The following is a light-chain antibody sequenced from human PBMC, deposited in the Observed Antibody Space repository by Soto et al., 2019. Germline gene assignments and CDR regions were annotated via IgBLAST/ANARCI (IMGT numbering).Light chain of an antibody. V-gene: IGKV1-5*02. Sequence: DLEMTQSPSALYASVGYRPTILCRASQTTGDWLAWYQQKPGKAPHLLIYDVSSLESGVPSRFSGSGSGTEFTLTISSLQPDDFATYYCQHYNSYSEAFGQGTKVDIK. CDR3: QHYNSYSEA. CDR2: DVS. CDR1: QTTGDW. J-gene: IGKJ1*01.